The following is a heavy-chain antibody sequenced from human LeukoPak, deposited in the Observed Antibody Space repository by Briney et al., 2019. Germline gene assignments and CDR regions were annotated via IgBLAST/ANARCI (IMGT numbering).Heavy chain of an antibody. V-gene: IGHV3-30*18. Sequence: GGSLRLSCAASGFTFSSYGMHWVRQAPGKGLEWVAVISYDGSNKYYADSLKGRFTISRDNSKNTLFLQMDSLRADDTAVYYCAKAPYSGTYYVFDYWGQGTLVTVSS. CDR2: ISYDGSNK. CDR1: GFTFSSYG. CDR3: AKAPYSGTYYVFDY. D-gene: IGHD1-26*01. J-gene: IGHJ4*02.